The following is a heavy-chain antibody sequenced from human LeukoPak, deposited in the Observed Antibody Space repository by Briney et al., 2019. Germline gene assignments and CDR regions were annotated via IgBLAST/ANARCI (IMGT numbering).Heavy chain of an antibody. D-gene: IGHD5-18*01. Sequence: PSETLSLTCTVSGGSISSYYWSWIRQPPGKGLEWIGYIYYSGSTNYNPSLKSRVTISVDTSKNQFSLKLSSVTAADTAVYYCARSLSHPQPYSYGYYRNYYYGMDVWGQGTTVTVSS. V-gene: IGHV4-59*12. CDR2: IYYSGST. J-gene: IGHJ6*02. CDR1: GGSISSYY. CDR3: ARSLSHPQPYSYGYYRNYYYGMDV.